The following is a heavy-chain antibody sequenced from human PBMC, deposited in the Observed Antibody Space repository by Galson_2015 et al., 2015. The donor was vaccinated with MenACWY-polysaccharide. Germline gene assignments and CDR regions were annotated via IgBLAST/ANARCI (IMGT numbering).Heavy chain of an antibody. J-gene: IGHJ4*02. V-gene: IGHV3-74*01. D-gene: IGHD5-24*01. CDR2: INGAGSTT. CDR3: ARGGDGYGNFDY. Sequence: SLRLSCAASGFTFSGYWMHWVRQAPGKGLVWVSRINGAGSTTSCADSVKGRFTISRDNAQHMLYLQMNSLRAEDTAVYYCARGGDGYGNFDYWGQGILVTVSS. CDR1: GFTFSGYW.